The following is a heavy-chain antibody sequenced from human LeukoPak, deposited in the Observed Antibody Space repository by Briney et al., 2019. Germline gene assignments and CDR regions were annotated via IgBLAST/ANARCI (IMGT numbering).Heavy chain of an antibody. D-gene: IGHD2-21*01. CDR2: MNNDGSGT. Sequence: GGSRRLSCAASGLTLSNYWMHWVRQAPGKGLVWVSRMNNDGSGTTYADSVRGRFTISRDNAKNTLYLQMNSLRVEDTAVYFCAREIMVSREWYFDLWGRGTLVTVAS. CDR3: AREIMVSREWYFDL. J-gene: IGHJ2*01. CDR1: GLTLSNYW. V-gene: IGHV3-74*01.